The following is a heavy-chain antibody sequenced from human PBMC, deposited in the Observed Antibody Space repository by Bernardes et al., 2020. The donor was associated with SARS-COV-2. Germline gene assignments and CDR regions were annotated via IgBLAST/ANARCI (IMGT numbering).Heavy chain of an antibody. CDR2: IYAGGGT. J-gene: IGHJ6*02. Sequence: GGSLRLFCAASGFTVNKNDMSWVRQAPGKGLEWVSVIYAGGGTYYADSVKGRFTISRDNSKNTLNLQMNSLKTEDTAMYYCARAPTEYCSGDRCYSPVDYFYYGMDVWGQGTTVTVSS. V-gene: IGHV3-66*02. CDR1: GFTVNKND. CDR3: ARAPTEYCSGDRCYSPVDYFYYGMDV. D-gene: IGHD2-15*01.